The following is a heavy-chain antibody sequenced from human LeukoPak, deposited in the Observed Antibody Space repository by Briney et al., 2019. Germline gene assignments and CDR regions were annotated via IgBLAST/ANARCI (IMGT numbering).Heavy chain of an antibody. D-gene: IGHD6-13*01. CDR3: ALIAPPHN. Sequence: ASVKVSCKASGITFTSYYIHWVRQAPGRGLEWMGKINPSGTITTYAPKYQGRVTVTKDTSTNTVYMELSSLRSDDTAVYYCALIAPPHNWGQGTLVTVSS. J-gene: IGHJ4*02. CDR2: INPSGTIT. V-gene: IGHV1-46*01. CDR1: GITFTSYY.